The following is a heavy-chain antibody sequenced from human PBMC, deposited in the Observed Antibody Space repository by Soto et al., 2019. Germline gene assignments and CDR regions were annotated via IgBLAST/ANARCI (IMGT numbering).Heavy chain of an antibody. V-gene: IGHV1-69*06. D-gene: IGHD6-19*01. Sequence: QVQLVQSGAEVKKPGSSVKVSCKASGGTFSSYAISWVRQAPGQGLEWMGGIIPIFGTANYAQKFQGRVTITADKSTSTAYIELSSLISEDTAVYYCARALEAVAESGYFQHWGQGTLVTVSS. J-gene: IGHJ1*01. CDR1: GGTFSSYA. CDR2: IIPIFGTA. CDR3: ARALEAVAESGYFQH.